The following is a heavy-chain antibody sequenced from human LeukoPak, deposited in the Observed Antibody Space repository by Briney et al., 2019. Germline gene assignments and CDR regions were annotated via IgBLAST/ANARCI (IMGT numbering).Heavy chain of an antibody. D-gene: IGHD3-10*01. Sequence: SETLSLTCTVSGGSISSYYWNWIRQPAGKGLEWIGRIYTSGSTTYNPSLKSRVTMSVDTSKNQFSLKLSSVTAADTAVYYCARGIYYYGSGSNFDLWGRGTLVTVSS. J-gene: IGHJ2*01. CDR2: IYTSGST. CDR1: GGSISSYY. V-gene: IGHV4-4*07. CDR3: ARGIYYYGSGSNFDL.